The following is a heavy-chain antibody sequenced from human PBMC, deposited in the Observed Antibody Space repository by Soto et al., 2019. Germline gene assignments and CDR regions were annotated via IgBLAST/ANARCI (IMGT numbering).Heavy chain of an antibody. Sequence: QITLKESGPTLVKPTQTLTLTCTFSGFSLSTSGVGVGWVRQPPGKALEWLALIYSNDDKRYSTSLKSRLTITQDTSKNQVVLTMTHMDTVDTATYYCTHMRGSGLYGIDVWGQWPTVTVSS. CDR3: THMRGSGLYGIDV. J-gene: IGHJ6*01. CDR1: GFSLSTSGVG. CDR2: IYSNDDK. D-gene: IGHD3-10*01. V-gene: IGHV2-5*01.